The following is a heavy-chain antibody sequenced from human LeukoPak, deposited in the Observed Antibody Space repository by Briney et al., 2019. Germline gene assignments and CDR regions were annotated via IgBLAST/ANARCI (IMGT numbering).Heavy chain of an antibody. J-gene: IGHJ6*03. V-gene: IGHV1-69*06. D-gene: IGHD3-10*01. CDR3: ATRGVTLCYYYIDV. Sequence: SVKVSCKASGGTFSSYAISWVRQAPEQGVEWMGRIIPIFGTANYAQKFQGRVTITADKSTSTAYMELSSLRSEDTAVYYCATRGVTLCYYYIDVWGKGTTVTVSS. CDR2: IIPIFGTA. CDR1: GGTFSSYA.